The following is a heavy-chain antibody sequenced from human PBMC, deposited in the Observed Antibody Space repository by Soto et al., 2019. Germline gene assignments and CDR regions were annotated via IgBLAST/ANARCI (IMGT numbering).Heavy chain of an antibody. D-gene: IGHD3-16*02. CDR3: ARALGPYYDYVWGSYRHTYYYDMDV. CDR2: IWYDGSNK. Sequence: GGSLRLSCAASGFTFSSYGMHWVRQAPGKGPEWVAVIWYDGSNKYYADSVKGRLTISRDNSKNTPYLQMNSLRAEDTAVYYCARALGPYYDYVWGSYRHTYYYDMDVWGQGTTVNVSS. V-gene: IGHV3-33*01. J-gene: IGHJ6*02. CDR1: GFTFSSYG.